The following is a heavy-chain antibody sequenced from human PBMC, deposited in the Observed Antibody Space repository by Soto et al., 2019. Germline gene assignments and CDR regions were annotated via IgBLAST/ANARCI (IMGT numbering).Heavy chain of an antibody. J-gene: IGHJ6*02. CDR3: AREDRDRETGLVPAAIDGMDV. CDR2: IIPIFGIA. V-gene: IGHV1-69*08. CDR1: GGTFSRYS. D-gene: IGHD2-2*01. Sequence: QVQLVQSGAEVKKPGSSVKVSCKASGGTFSRYSITWVRQAPGHGLEWIGRIIPIFGIASYAQKFQGRVTINADECTSTAYMELSSLRSDDTAVYYCAREDRDRETGLVPAAIDGMDVWGQGNTVTVSS.